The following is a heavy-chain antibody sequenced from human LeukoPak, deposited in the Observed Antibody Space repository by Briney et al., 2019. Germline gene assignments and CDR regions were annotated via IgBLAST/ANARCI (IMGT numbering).Heavy chain of an antibody. CDR2: ISWNSGSI. Sequence: GGSLRLSCAASGFTFDDYAMHWVRQAPGKGLEWVSCISWNSGSIGYADSVKGRFTISRDNAKNSLYLQMNSLRAEDTALYYCAKDAHRDPRYFDYWGQGTLVTVSS. V-gene: IGHV3-9*01. J-gene: IGHJ4*02. CDR3: AKDAHRDPRYFDY. CDR1: GFTFDDYA.